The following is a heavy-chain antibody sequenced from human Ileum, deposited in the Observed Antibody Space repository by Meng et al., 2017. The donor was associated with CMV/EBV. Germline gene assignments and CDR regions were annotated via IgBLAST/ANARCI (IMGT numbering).Heavy chain of an antibody. CDR3: AREFFLDH. Sequence: GGSLRLSCSVSGFSVTDKSMTWVRQAPGMGLEWISVIYSGGSTNYADSVKGRFTISRDNSKNTLYLQMNSLTSGDTAVYFCAREFFLDHCGQGTLVTVSS. J-gene: IGHJ4*02. CDR2: IYSGGST. CDR1: GFSVTDKS. D-gene: IGHD3-10*01. V-gene: IGHV3-66*02.